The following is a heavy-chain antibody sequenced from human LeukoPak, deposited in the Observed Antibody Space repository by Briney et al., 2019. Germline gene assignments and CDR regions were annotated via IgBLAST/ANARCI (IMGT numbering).Heavy chain of an antibody. V-gene: IGHV4-34*01. CDR3: ARHLGAQSLIAFDI. D-gene: IGHD3-16*01. J-gene: IGHJ3*02. CDR1: GGSFSGYY. CDR2: INHSGIT. Sequence: SETLSLTCAVYGGSFSGYYWSWIRQPPGKGLEWIGEINHSGITNYNPSLKSRVTISVDTSKNQFSLKLSSVTAADTAVYYCARHLGAQSLIAFDIWGQGTMVTVSS.